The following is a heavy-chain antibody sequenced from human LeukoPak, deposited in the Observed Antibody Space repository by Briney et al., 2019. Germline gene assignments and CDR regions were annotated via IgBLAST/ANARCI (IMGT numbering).Heavy chain of an antibody. J-gene: IGHJ4*02. CDR3: AREVVTGDLDYFDY. CDR1: SGSISTYY. CDR2: VYDSGST. D-gene: IGHD7-27*01. Sequence: SETLSLTCTVSSGSISTYYWSWIRQPPGQGLEWIGYVYDSGSTNSNPSLRSRVTMSIDTSKNQLSLKLSSVTAADTALYYCAREVVTGDLDYFDYWSQGTLVTVSS. V-gene: IGHV4-59*01.